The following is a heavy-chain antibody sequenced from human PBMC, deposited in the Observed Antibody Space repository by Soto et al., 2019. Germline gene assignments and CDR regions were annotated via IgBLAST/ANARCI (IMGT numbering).Heavy chain of an antibody. D-gene: IGHD3-10*01. V-gene: IGHV1-69*13. Sequence: SVKVSCKASGRTFSSYAISWVRQAPGQGLEWMGGIIPIFGTANYAQKFQGRVTITADESTSTAYMELSSLRSEDTAVYYCARHAGYYGSGSYNYFDYWGQGTLVTVSS. J-gene: IGHJ4*02. CDR1: GRTFSSYA. CDR3: ARHAGYYGSGSYNYFDY. CDR2: IIPIFGTA.